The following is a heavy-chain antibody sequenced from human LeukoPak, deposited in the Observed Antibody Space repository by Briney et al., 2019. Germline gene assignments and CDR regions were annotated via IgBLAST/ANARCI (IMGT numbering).Heavy chain of an antibody. D-gene: IGHD5-24*01. CDR3: ARAFPVEMATIEDY. Sequence: ASVKVSCKASGYTFTGYYMHWVRQAPGQGLGWMGWINPNSGGTNYAQKFQGRVTMTRDTSISTAYMELSRLRSDDTAVYYCARAFPVEMATIEDYWGQGTLVTVSS. CDR2: INPNSGGT. CDR1: GYTFTGYY. J-gene: IGHJ4*02. V-gene: IGHV1-2*02.